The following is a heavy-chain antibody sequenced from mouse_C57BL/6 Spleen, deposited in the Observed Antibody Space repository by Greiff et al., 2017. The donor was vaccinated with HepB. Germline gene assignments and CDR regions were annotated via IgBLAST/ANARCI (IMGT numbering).Heavy chain of an antibody. CDR3: ARAGYYAMDY. D-gene: IGHD6-1*01. Sequence: EVKLMESGGGLVQPGGSLKLSCAASGFTFSDYYMYWVRQTPEKRLEWVAYISNGGGSTYYPDTVKGRFTISRDNAKNTLYLQMSRLKSEDTAMYYCARAGYYAMDYWGQGTSVTVSS. V-gene: IGHV5-12*01. CDR1: GFTFSDYY. J-gene: IGHJ4*01. CDR2: ISNGGGST.